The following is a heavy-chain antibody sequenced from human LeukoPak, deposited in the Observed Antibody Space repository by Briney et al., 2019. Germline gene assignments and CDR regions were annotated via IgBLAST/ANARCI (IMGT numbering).Heavy chain of an antibody. J-gene: IGHJ6*03. CDR3: ARDFAGTARGYHHYHMDV. Sequence: PSETLSLTCTVSGGSISSGGYYWTWIRQHPGKGLEWIGYIYYSGSTYYNPSLKSRVSISLDTSKNQFSLNLSSVTAADTAIYYCARDFAGTARGYHHYHMDVWGKGTTVTVSS. D-gene: IGHD1-1*01. V-gene: IGHV4-31*03. CDR2: IYYSGST. CDR1: GGSISSGGYY.